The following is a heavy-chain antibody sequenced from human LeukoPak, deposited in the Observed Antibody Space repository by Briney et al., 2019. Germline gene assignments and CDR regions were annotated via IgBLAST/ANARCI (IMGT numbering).Heavy chain of an antibody. CDR3: AXXXYDSSGYLFGY. CDR1: GGSISSYY. V-gene: IGHV4-59*01. D-gene: IGHD3-22*01. CDR2: IYYSGST. J-gene: IGHJ4*02. Sequence: SEALSLTCTVSGGSISSYYWSWIRQPPGKGLEWIGYIYYSGSTNYNPSLKSRVTISVDTSKNQFSLKLSSVTAADTAVYYCAXXXYDSSGYLFGYWGQGTLVTVSS.